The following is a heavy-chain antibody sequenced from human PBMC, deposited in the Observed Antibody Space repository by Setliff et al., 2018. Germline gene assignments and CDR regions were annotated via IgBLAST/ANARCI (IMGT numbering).Heavy chain of an antibody. V-gene: IGHV4-59*08. D-gene: IGHD3-10*01. Sequence: LSLTCSVSGASISSDYWAWIRQPPGKALEWIGYFYHSASSNYNPSLKGRVTMSADTSKKQLYLSLTSVSVADTAMYYCARSHYYASGNSHYYYMDVWGKGTAVTVSS. CDR3: ARSHYYASGNSHYYYMDV. CDR2: FYHSASS. J-gene: IGHJ6*03. CDR1: GASISSDY.